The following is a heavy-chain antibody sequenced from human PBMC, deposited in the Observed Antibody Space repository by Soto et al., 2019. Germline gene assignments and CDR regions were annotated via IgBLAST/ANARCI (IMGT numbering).Heavy chain of an antibody. CDR3: ARVPLDYSNSHYFDF. V-gene: IGHV4-61*01. J-gene: IGHJ4*02. CDR1: GGSVSSGSFY. CDR2: IYNNRSF. D-gene: IGHD6-6*01. Sequence: QVQLQESGPGLVKPSETLSLTCTVSGGSVSSGSFYWSWIRQPPGKGLEWIGFIYNNRSFNCNPSLKSRVTISVDTSKHQFSLKLSSVTAADTAVYYCARVPLDYSNSHYFDFWGQGALVTVSS.